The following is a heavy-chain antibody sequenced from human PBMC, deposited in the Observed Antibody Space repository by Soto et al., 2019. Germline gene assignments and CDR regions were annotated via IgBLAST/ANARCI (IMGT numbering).Heavy chain of an antibody. CDR2: ILPIFGTP. CDR3: EKPEEELDKEMIKGIAN. Sequence: SVXVSFKSSLGTFSNSAIIVLRQAPGQGLEWMGWILPIFGTPNYAQKFQGRLTISADEFSSTAYMELNILRSEDTDVYYCEKPEEELDKEMIKGIANWGQGSLVTVSS. D-gene: IGHD1-1*01. CDR1: LGTFSNSA. V-gene: IGHV1-69*01. J-gene: IGHJ4*02.